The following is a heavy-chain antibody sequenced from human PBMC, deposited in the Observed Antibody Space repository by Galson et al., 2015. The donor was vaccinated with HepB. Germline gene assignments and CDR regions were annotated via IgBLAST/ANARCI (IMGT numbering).Heavy chain of an antibody. J-gene: IGHJ4*02. CDR3: ARDVSVAGTFDY. CDR2: ISYDGSNK. V-gene: IGHV3-30*04. D-gene: IGHD6-19*01. Sequence: SLRLSCAASGFTFSSYAMHWVRQAPGKGLEWVAVISYDGSNKYYADSVKGRFTISRDNSKNTLYLQMNSLRAEDTAVYYCARDVSVAGTFDYWGQGTLVTVSS. CDR1: GFTFSSYA.